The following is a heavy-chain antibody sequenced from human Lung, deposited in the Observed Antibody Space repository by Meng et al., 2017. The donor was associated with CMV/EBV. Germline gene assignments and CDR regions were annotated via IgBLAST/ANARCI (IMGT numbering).Heavy chain of an antibody. Sequence: QVHLLQAGPEVKKPGASVRVSCKASGYTFGSYGISWVRQAPGQGLEWMGWFVNYVDTYPAPKFQGRVTMTTDTHTNTAFMELRSLTSDDTAVYYCASGTPGRSYCDYWGQGTLVTVSS. CDR1: GYTFGSYG. V-gene: IGHV1-18*01. CDR2: FVNYVDT. D-gene: IGHD2-15*01. J-gene: IGHJ4*02. CDR3: ASGTPGRSYCDY.